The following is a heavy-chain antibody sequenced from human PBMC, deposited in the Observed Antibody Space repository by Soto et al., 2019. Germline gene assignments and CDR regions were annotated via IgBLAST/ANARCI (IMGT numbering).Heavy chain of an antibody. D-gene: IGHD3-22*01. CDR2: MYFGGSF. CDR3: ARSYYDSTGFAVDH. V-gene: IGHV4-59*02. Sequence: SGTLSLTCNVSVASVSHGYWCWIRQPPGKGLEWIGFMYFGGSFNYNPSLTSRATISVETSKNQFSMKLTSVTASDTAVYYCARSYYDSTGFAVDHWGQGTLVTVSS. CDR1: VASVSHGY. J-gene: IGHJ5*02.